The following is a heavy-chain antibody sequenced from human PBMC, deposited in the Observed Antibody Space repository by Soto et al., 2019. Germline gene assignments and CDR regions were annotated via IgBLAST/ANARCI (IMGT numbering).Heavy chain of an antibody. D-gene: IGHD3-16*01. V-gene: IGHV1-8*01. CDR3: AREVGAGRFDP. CDR1: GYTFTSYD. Sequence: QVQLVQSGAEVKKPGASAKVSCKASGYTFTSYDINWVRQATGQGLEWMGWRNPNSGNTGFAQKFQGRVTMTRNTPRSTAYVKPSSLRAEGTAVYYWAREVGAGRFDPWGQGTLVTVSS. J-gene: IGHJ5*02. CDR2: RNPNSGNT.